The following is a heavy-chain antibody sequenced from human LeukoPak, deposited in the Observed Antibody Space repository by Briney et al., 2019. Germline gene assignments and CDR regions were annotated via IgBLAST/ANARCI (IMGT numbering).Heavy chain of an antibody. D-gene: IGHD2-15*01. Sequence: SETLSLTCTVSGGSISSYYWGWIRQPPGKGLEWIGSIYYSGSTYYNPSLKSRVTISVDTSKNQFSLKLSSVTAADTAVYYCARARYCSGGSCSNNWFDPWGQGTLVTVSS. CDR2: IYYSGST. V-gene: IGHV4-39*07. CDR1: GGSISSYY. J-gene: IGHJ5*02. CDR3: ARARYCSGGSCSNNWFDP.